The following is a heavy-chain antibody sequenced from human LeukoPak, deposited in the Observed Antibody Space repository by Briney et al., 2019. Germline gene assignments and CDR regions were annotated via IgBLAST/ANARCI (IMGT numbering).Heavy chain of an antibody. Sequence: SEILSLTCAVSGYSISSGDYWGWIRQPPGKGLEWIGSIYHSGSTHYNPSLKSRVTISVDTSKNQFSLKLSSVTAADTAVYYCARNTTEVVTAKWFDPWGQGTLVTVSS. CDR2: IYHSGST. V-gene: IGHV4-38-2*01. J-gene: IGHJ5*02. CDR1: GYSISSGDY. D-gene: IGHD2-21*02. CDR3: ARNTTEVVTAKWFDP.